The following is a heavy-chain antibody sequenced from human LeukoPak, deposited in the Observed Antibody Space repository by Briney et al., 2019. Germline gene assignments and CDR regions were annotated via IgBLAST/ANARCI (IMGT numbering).Heavy chain of an antibody. CDR1: GESLNYYY. CDR2: IFDGKTI. J-gene: IGHJ4*02. V-gene: IGHV4-34*12. D-gene: IGHD4-23*01. CDR3: ASGAWAARLNS. Sequence: PSETLSLTCAVYGESLNYYYWSWIRQSPGRGLEWIGDIFDGKTINYNPSLKSRVTISAATSSQQFSLNLKSVTAADTAVYFCASGAWAARLNSWAQGALVIVSS.